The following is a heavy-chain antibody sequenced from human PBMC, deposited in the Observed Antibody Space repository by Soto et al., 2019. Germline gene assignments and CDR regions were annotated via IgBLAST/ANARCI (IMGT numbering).Heavy chain of an antibody. Sequence: PGGSLRLSCAASGFTFSSYGMHWVRQAPGKGLEWVAVIWYDGSNKYYADSVKGRFTISRDNSKNTLYLQMNSLRAEDTAVYYCARGRIVATIAEHGEFDYWGQGTLVTVSS. J-gene: IGHJ4*02. V-gene: IGHV3-33*01. CDR1: GFTFSSYG. D-gene: IGHD5-12*01. CDR2: IWYDGSNK. CDR3: ARGRIVATIAEHGEFDY.